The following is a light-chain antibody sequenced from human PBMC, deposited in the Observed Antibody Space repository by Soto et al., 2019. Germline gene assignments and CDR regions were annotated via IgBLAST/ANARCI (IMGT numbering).Light chain of an antibody. Sequence: EIVISQSPATLSVYTGERATLSCRASQTVNSRLAWYQHKPGQAPRLLIYHTSNRATGIPARFSGSRSGAEFTLTINSLQSEDFAVYYCQPYNNWPLTFGGGTKVDIK. V-gene: IGKV3D-15*01. CDR1: QTVNSR. J-gene: IGKJ4*01. CDR3: QPYNNWPLT. CDR2: HTS.